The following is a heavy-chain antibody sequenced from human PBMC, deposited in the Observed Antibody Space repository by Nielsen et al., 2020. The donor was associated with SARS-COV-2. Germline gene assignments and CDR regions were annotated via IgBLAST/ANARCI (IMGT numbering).Heavy chain of an antibody. J-gene: IGHJ6*04. CDR1: GGSISSSSYY. D-gene: IGHD3-10*01. V-gene: IGHV4-39*01. CDR2: IYYSGST. Sequence: SETLSLTCTVSGGSISSSSYYWGWIRQPPGKGLEWIGSIYYSGSTYYNPSLKSRVTISVDTSKNQFSLKLSSVTAADTAVYYCARARGEGYYYYYGMDVWGKGTTVTVSS. CDR3: ARARGEGYYYYYGMDV.